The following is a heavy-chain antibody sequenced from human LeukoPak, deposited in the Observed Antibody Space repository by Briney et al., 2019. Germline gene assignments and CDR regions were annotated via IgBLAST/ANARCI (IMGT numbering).Heavy chain of an antibody. CDR3: ARRYAYHDAFDI. J-gene: IGHJ3*02. Sequence: SETLSLTCTVSGGSISSGGYYWSWLRQHQGTGLEWIGYIYYSGSTYYNPSLKSRVTISVDASKNQFSLKRSSVAAADTAVYYCARRYAYHDAFDIWGQGTMVTVSS. CDR2: IYYSGST. CDR1: GGSISSGGYY. D-gene: IGHD3-9*01. V-gene: IGHV4-31*03.